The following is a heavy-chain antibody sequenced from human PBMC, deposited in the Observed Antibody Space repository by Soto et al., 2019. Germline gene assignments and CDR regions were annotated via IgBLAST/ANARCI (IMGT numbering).Heavy chain of an antibody. Sequence: QVQLVQSGAEVKQVGSSVKVSCKASGGTFSRYPIAWVRQAPGHGLEWMGQIIPIFGTISHAQNFQGRITITADESTSTAYMELSSLRSDDTAVYYWARPRTVAATKGYDYWGQGTLVTVSS. CDR2: IIPIFGTI. D-gene: IGHD4-4*01. J-gene: IGHJ4*02. V-gene: IGHV1-69*01. CDR1: GGTFSRYP. CDR3: ARPRTVAATKGYDY.